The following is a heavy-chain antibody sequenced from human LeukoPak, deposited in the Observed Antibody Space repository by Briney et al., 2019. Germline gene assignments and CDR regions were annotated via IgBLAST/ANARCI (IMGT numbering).Heavy chain of an antibody. CDR3: ARKTFGTVYFDY. Sequence: GGSLRLSCAASGFTFSTYEMNWVRQAPGEGLEWVAYISPTGTTIYYAQSVKGRFTISRDNAKNSVYLHMNSLRVEDTAVYYCARKTFGTVYFDYWGQGILVTVSS. CDR2: ISPTGTTI. D-gene: IGHD1-1*01. CDR1: GFTFSTYE. V-gene: IGHV3-48*03. J-gene: IGHJ4*02.